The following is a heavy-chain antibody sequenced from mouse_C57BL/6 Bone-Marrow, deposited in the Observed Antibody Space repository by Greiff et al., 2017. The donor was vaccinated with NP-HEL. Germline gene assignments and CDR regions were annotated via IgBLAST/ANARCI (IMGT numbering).Heavy chain of an antibody. D-gene: IGHD2-3*01. J-gene: IGHJ4*01. CDR2: IDPENGDT. Sequence: VQLQQSGAELVRPGASVKLSCTASGFNIKDDYMHWVKQRPEQGLEWIGWIDPENGDTEYASKFQGKATITADTSSNTAYLQLSSLTSEDTAVYYCTTPFYDGYTYYYAMDYWGQGTSVTVSS. CDR1: GFNIKDDY. CDR3: TTPFYDGYTYYYAMDY. V-gene: IGHV14-4*01.